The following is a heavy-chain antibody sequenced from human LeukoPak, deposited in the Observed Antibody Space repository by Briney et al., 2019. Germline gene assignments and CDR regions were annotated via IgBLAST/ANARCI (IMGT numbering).Heavy chain of an antibody. Sequence: PSETLSLTCAVYGGSFSGYYWSWIRQPPAKGLDWIGEINHSGSTNYNPSLKSRVTISVDTSKNQFSLKLSSVTAADTAVYYCARGDYGDYGWYYYYGMDVWGQGTTVTVSS. CDR3: ARGDYGDYGWYYYYGMDV. J-gene: IGHJ6*02. D-gene: IGHD4-17*01. CDR1: GGSFSGYY. CDR2: INHSGST. V-gene: IGHV4-34*01.